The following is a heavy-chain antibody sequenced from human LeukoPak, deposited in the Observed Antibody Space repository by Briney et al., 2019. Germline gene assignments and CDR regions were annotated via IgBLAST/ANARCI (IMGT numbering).Heavy chain of an antibody. CDR1: GDSISSTSYY. J-gene: IGHJ4*01. CDR3: ASRVYGLGSFNY. D-gene: IGHD3-10*01. V-gene: IGHV4-39*01. Sequence: TASETLSLTCTVSGDSISSTSYYWDWIRQPPGKGLEWIGSIYNSGTTYYSPSLKSRVTISVDTSKNQFSLKVSSVTAADTAVYYCASRVYGLGSFNYWGQGTLVTVSS. CDR2: IYNSGTT.